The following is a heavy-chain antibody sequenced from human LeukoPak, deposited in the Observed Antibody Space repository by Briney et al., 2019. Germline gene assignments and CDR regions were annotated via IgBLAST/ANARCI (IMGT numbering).Heavy chain of an antibody. J-gene: IGHJ3*02. D-gene: IGHD3-9*01. Sequence: SVKVSCKASGGTFSSYAISWVRQAPGQGLEWMGRIIPILGIANYAQKFQGRVTITADKSTSTAYMELSSLRSEDTAVYYCASIRYFDWLLWRPRTPMDAFDIWGQGTMVTASS. CDR1: GGTFSSYA. CDR3: ASIRYFDWLLWRPRTPMDAFDI. CDR2: IIPILGIA. V-gene: IGHV1-69*04.